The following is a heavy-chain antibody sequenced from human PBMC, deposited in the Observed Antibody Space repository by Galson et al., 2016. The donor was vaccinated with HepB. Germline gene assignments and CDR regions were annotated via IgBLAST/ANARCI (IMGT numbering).Heavy chain of an antibody. V-gene: IGHV3-23*01. CDR3: GKHGGFDY. CDR2: ITGSSGTT. J-gene: IGHJ4*02. CDR1: GFSFSTSG. D-gene: IGHD3-16*01. Sequence: SLRLSCAASGFSFSTSGMSWVRQTPGRGLEWVSGITGSSGTTHYADSVKGRFTISRDNSKNTLYLYMNSLRAGDTAVYYCGKHGGFDYWAREPWSPSPQ.